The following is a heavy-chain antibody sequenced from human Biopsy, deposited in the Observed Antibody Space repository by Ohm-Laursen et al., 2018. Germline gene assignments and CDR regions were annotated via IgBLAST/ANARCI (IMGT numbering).Heavy chain of an antibody. J-gene: IGHJ4*02. CDR1: GYTFTAYF. Sequence: SVKVSCKVSGYTFTAYFIHWVRQSPGQGLEWMGWIDPDGGRTSFGQNFQGRVTMTSDTSTGTAYLELTRLRSDDTAVYYCARDPYCSGGNCYSPLDHWGQGTLVTVSA. V-gene: IGHV1-2*02. D-gene: IGHD2-15*01. CDR2: IDPDGGRT. CDR3: ARDPYCSGGNCYSPLDH.